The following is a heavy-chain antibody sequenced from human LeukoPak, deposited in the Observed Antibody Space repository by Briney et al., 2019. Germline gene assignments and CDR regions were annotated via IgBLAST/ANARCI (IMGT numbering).Heavy chain of an antibody. D-gene: IGHD5-18*01. Sequence: GRSLRLSCAASGFTFSSYAMSWVRQAPGKGLEWVSAISGSGGSTYYADSVKGRFTISRDNSKNTLYLQMNSLRAEDMAVYYCATPRGATWIQLWFYFDYWGQGTLVTVSS. J-gene: IGHJ4*02. CDR3: ATPRGATWIQLWFYFDY. CDR2: ISGSGGST. V-gene: IGHV3-23*01. CDR1: GFTFSSYA.